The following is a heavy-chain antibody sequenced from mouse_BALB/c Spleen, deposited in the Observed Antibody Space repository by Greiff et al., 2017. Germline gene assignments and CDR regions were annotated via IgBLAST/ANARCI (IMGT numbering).Heavy chain of an antibody. CDR3: ARYGSSYWFAY. Sequence: QVQLQQSGAELAKPGASVKMSCKASGYTFTSYWMHWVKQRPGQGLEWIGYINPSTGYTEYNQKFKDKATLTADKSSSTAYMQLSSLTSEDSAVYYCARYGSSYWFAYWGQGTLVTVSA. D-gene: IGHD1-1*01. CDR1: GYTFTSYW. V-gene: IGHV1-7*01. J-gene: IGHJ3*01. CDR2: INPSTGYT.